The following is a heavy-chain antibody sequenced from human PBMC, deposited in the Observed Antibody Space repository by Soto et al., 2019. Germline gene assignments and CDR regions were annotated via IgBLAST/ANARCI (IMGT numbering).Heavy chain of an antibody. J-gene: IGHJ4*02. CDR1: GGSMNSYY. V-gene: IGHV4-59*01. Sequence: SETLSLTCTVSGGSMNSYYWSWIRQPPGKGLEWIGNIYYSGSTNYNPSLRSRVTISVDTPKNQFSLKLSSVTAADTAVYYCARVADYYDSSGYSWKYYFYYWGQGTLVTVSS. CDR2: IYYSGST. CDR3: ARVADYYDSSGYSWKYYFYY. D-gene: IGHD3-22*01.